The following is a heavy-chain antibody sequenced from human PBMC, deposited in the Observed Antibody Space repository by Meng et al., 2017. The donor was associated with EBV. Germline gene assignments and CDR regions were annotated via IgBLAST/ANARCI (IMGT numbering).Heavy chain of an antibody. D-gene: IGHD3-3*01. CDR3: ARGVGTIFGVVIKNWFDP. Sequence: VQRVRCGDDVKEPGASVKVSCKASGYTITSYDIKWVRQATGQGLEWMGWMNPNSGNTGYAQKFQGRVTMTRNTSISTAYMELSSLRSEDTAVYYCARGVGTIFGVVIKNWFDPWGQGTLVTVSS. V-gene: IGHV1-8*01. CDR1: GYTITSYD. CDR2: MNPNSGNT. J-gene: IGHJ5*02.